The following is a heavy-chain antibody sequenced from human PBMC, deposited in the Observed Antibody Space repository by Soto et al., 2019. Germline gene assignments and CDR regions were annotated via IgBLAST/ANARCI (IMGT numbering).Heavy chain of an antibody. J-gene: IGHJ4*02. Sequence: SAALSLTCTVSGGSIRNFYWSWIRQPPGKGLEWIGYVYYTGSTSYNPSLKRRVTFSTDSSRGQFSLRLNSVTAADTAVYYCGRHSSSWYSDYWGQGTLVTVSS. CDR1: GGSIRNFY. V-gene: IGHV4-59*08. CDR2: VYYTGST. CDR3: GRHSSSWYSDY. D-gene: IGHD6-13*01.